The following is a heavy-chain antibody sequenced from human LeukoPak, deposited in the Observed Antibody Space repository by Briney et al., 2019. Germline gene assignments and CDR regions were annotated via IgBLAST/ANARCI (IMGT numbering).Heavy chain of an antibody. D-gene: IGHD4-17*01. Sequence: SGPTLLKPTQTLTLTCTCSGFSLSTSGVGVGWVRQPPGKALEWLALIYWDDDNRYDPSLKSRLTITKDTSKNHVVLTMTNMIPVDTATYYCANRPAPPYGDYGQYYFDYWGQGTLVTVSS. CDR1: GFSLSTSGVG. CDR2: IYWDDDN. CDR3: ANRPAPPYGDYGQYYFDY. V-gene: IGHV2-5*05. J-gene: IGHJ4*02.